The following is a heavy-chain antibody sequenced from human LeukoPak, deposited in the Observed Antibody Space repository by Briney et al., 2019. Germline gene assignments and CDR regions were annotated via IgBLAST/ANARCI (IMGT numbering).Heavy chain of an antibody. J-gene: IGHJ4*02. CDR2: IYYSGRT. Sequence: SETLSLTCTVSGGSISTGVSRWTWIRQHPEKGLEWIGYIYYSGRTFYNPSLRSRLIISVDTDKNQFSLELDSVTVADTAVYYCARDDHYLDSALTLWGQGTLVTVSS. CDR3: ARDDHYLDSALTL. CDR1: GGSISTGVSR. V-gene: IGHV4-31*03. D-gene: IGHD3-9*01.